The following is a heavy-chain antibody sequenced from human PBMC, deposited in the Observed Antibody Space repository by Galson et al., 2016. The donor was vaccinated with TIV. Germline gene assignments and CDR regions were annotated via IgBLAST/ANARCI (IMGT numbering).Heavy chain of an antibody. D-gene: IGHD1-7*01. J-gene: IGHJ5*02. CDR1: GFSFKDAW. CDR2: IKNRDYGGTT. V-gene: IGHV3-15*01. Sequence: SLRLSCAASGFSFKDAWMSWVRQAPGKGLDWVGRIKNRDYGGTTDYAEPVKGRFTISRDDSKSTVYLQMNSLNSEDTGVYYCATWDYHDNWFHPWGQGTLVTVSS. CDR3: ATWDYHDNWFHP.